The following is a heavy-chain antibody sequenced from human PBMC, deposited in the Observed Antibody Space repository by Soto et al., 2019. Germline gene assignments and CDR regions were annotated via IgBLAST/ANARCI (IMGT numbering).Heavy chain of an antibody. J-gene: IGHJ4*02. CDR2: IYYTGST. CDR3: ARANWYSEY. Sequence: QVHLQESGPGLVKPSETLSLTCTVSGGSINNHYWSWIRQPPGKGLEWIGYIYYTGSTNYNPSLKRLVTMSVDTSKNQCSLNLTSLTAADTAIYYCARANWYSEYWGQGALVTVSS. D-gene: IGHD7-27*01. CDR1: GGSINNHY. V-gene: IGHV4-59*11.